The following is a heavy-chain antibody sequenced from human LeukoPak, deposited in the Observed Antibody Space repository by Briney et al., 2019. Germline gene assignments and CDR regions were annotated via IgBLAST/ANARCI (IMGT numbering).Heavy chain of an antibody. D-gene: IGHD2-2*01. Sequence: PSETLSLTCTVSGDSISSGDYYWSWIRQPAGKGLEWIGRISSSGSTNYNPSLKSRVTISVDTSKNQFSLKLSSVTAADTAVYYCARGPPQSTSGYFQHWGQGTLVTVSS. CDR1: GDSISSGDYY. CDR2: ISSSGST. J-gene: IGHJ1*01. V-gene: IGHV4-61*02. CDR3: ARGPPQSTSGYFQH.